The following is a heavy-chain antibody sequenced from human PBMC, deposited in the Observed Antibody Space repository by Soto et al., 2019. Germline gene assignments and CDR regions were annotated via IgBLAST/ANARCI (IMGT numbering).Heavy chain of an antibody. J-gene: IGHJ2*01. D-gene: IGHD5-12*01. Sequence: PGESLKISCKGSGYSFTSYWIGWVRQMPGKGLEWMGIIYPGDSDTRYSPSFQGQVTISADKSISTAYLQWSSLKASDTAMYYCARDTYRYSGYDIDWYFDLWGRGTLVTVSS. V-gene: IGHV5-51*01. CDR1: GYSFTSYW. CDR3: ARDTYRYSGYDIDWYFDL. CDR2: IYPGDSDT.